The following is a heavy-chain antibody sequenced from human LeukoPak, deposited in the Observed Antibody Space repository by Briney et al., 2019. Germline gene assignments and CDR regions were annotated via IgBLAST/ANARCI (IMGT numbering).Heavy chain of an antibody. CDR2: ISYDGSNK. V-gene: IGHV3-30*03. D-gene: IGHD2/OR15-2a*01. CDR1: GFTFSNYA. J-gene: IGHJ4*02. Sequence: GGSLRLSCAASGFTFSNYAMTWVRQAPGKGLEWVAVISYDGSNKYYADSVKGRFTISRDNSKNTLYLQMNSLRAEDTAVYYCASMGAGPGDYWGQGTLVTVSS. CDR3: ASMGAGPGDY.